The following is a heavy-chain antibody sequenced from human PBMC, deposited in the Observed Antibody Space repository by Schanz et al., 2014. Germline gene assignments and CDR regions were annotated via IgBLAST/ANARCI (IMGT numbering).Heavy chain of an antibody. V-gene: IGHV3-64*04. CDR3: ARGGFGEVSYFDY. D-gene: IGHD3-10*01. J-gene: IGHJ4*02. Sequence: VQLVESGGGLVQPGGSLRLSCSASGFTFSIYAMHWVRQAPGKGLEYVSAISNNGDSTYYADSVKGRFTISRDNSKNTLYLQMNSLRPEDTAVYYCARGGFGEVSYFDYWGQGTLXTVSS. CDR1: GFTFSIYA. CDR2: ISNNGDST.